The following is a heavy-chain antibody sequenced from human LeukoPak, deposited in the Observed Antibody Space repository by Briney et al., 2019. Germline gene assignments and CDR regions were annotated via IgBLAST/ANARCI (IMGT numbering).Heavy chain of an antibody. CDR3: ARRGRPWGSPFAY. CDR2: ISSSSSTI. Sequence: HPGGSLRLSCAASGFTFSSYSMNWVRQAPGKGLEWVSYISSSSSTIYYADSVKGRFTISRDNAKNSLYLQMNSLRAEDTAVYYCARRGRPWGSPFAYWGQGTLVTVSS. V-gene: IGHV3-48*01. D-gene: IGHD7-27*01. J-gene: IGHJ4*02. CDR1: GFTFSSYS.